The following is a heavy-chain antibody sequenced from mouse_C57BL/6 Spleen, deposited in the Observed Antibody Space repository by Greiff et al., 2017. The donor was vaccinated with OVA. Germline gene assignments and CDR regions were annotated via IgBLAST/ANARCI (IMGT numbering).Heavy chain of an antibody. J-gene: IGHJ2*01. CDR1: GFTFSSYG. V-gene: IGHV5-6*01. CDR2: ISSGGSYT. D-gene: IGHD4-1*01. CDR3: ARHLTGTAPFDY. Sequence: EVKVVESGGDLVKPGGSLKLSCAASGFTFSSYGMSWVRQTPDKRLEWVATISSGGSYTYYPDSVKGRFTISRDNAKNTLYLQMSSLKSEDTAMYYCARHLTGTAPFDYWGQGTTLTVSS.